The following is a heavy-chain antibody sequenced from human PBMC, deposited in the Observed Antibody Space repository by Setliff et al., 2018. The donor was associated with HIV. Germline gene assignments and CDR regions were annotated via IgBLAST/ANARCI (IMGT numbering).Heavy chain of an antibody. CDR1: GGTFSSYA. Sequence: ASVKVSCKGSGGTFSSYAISWVRQAPGQGLEWMGGIIPIFGPTNYAQKFQGRLTITADESTSTAYMELSSLRSEDTAVYYCVGLGYSFSYRWWFDPWGQGTLVTVPQ. CDR2: IIPIFGPT. J-gene: IGHJ5*02. CDR3: VGLGYSFSYRWWFDP. V-gene: IGHV1-69*13. D-gene: IGHD5-18*01.